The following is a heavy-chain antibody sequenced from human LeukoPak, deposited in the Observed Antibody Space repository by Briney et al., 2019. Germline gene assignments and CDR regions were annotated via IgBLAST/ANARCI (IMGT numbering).Heavy chain of an antibody. CDR2: ITSKAYGATT. D-gene: IGHD1-26*01. CDR1: GFTFGDYA. CDR3: SRHIVGARTFFDY. V-gene: IGHV3-49*04. Sequence: GGSLRLSCTASGFTFGDYAMSWVRQAPGKGLEWVGFITSKAYGATTDYAASVKGRFTISRDDSKSIAYLQMNSLKSEDTAVYYCSRHIVGARTFFDYWGQGALVTVSS. J-gene: IGHJ4*02.